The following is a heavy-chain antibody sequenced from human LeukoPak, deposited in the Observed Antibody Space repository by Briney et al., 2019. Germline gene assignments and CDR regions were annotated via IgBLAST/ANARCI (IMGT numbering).Heavy chain of an antibody. CDR2: IYPGDSDT. CDR1: GYSFTSYW. CDR3: AREGRSEKHEYYYYYMDV. J-gene: IGHJ6*03. V-gene: IGHV5-51*01. Sequence: GESLKISCKGSGYSFTSYWIGWVRQMPGKGLEWMGIIYPGDSDTRYSPSFQGQVTISADKSISTAYLQWSSLRAEDTAVYYCAREGRSEKHEYYYYYMDVWGKGTTVTVSS.